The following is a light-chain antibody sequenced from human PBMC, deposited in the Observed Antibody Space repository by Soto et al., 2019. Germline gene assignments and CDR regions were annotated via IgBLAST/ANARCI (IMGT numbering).Light chain of an antibody. J-gene: IGKJ3*01. V-gene: IGKV3-20*01. Sequence: EIVLTQSPGTLSLSPGERATLSCRASQSVSDMYLAWYQQKPGQAPRLLIYASNRATGIPDRFSGSGSGTDCTLTISRLEPEDFSVYYWQHYGTSALFGPGTKVEIK. CDR2: AS. CDR1: QSVSDMY. CDR3: QHYGTSAL.